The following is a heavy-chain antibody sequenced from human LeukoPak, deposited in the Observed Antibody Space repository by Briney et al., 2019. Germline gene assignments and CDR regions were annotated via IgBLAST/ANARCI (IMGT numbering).Heavy chain of an antibody. J-gene: IGHJ4*02. CDR2: INHSGST. CDR3: ARDFGYSYGGFDY. V-gene: IGHV4-34*01. Sequence: SETLSLTCAVYGGSFSGYYWSWIRQPPGKGLEWIGEINHSGSTNYNPSLKSRVTISVDTSKNQFSLKLSSVTAADTAVYYCARDFGYSYGGFDYWGQGTLVTVSS. D-gene: IGHD5-18*01. CDR1: GGSFSGYY.